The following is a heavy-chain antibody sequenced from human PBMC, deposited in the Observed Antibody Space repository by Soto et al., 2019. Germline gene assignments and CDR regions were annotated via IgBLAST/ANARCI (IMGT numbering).Heavy chain of an antibody. Sequence: SVKVSCKASGGNFRSSAISWVRQAPGQGLEWMGGIIPVFGSANYAQKFQGRVTITADESASTAYMEVSSLRSDDTAVYYCAKELTTVAKDVYYYYGLHVWGQGTTVTVSS. D-gene: IGHD4-17*01. CDR1: GGNFRSSA. CDR3: AKELTTVAKDVYYYYGLHV. V-gene: IGHV1-69*13. CDR2: IIPVFGSA. J-gene: IGHJ6*02.